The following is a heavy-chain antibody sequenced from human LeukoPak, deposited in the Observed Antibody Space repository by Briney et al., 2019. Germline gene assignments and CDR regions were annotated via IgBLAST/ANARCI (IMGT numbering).Heavy chain of an antibody. CDR1: GGSISSSNS. J-gene: IGHJ4*02. Sequence: PSGTLSLTCAVSGGSISSSNSWSWVRQPPGKGLEWIGEINHSGSTSYHPSLKSRVTMSVDKSKNQFSLKLTSVTAADTAVFYCARVRIRILDYWGQGTLVTVSP. V-gene: IGHV4-4*02. CDR2: INHSGST. D-gene: IGHD1-26*01. CDR3: ARVRIRILDY.